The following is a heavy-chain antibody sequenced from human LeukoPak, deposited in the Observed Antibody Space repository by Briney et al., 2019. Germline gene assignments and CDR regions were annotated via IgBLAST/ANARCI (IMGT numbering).Heavy chain of an antibody. V-gene: IGHV3-7*01. J-gene: IGHJ4*02. CDR1: GFTFSSYA. D-gene: IGHD2-2*01. Sequence: RGSLRLSCAASGFTFSSYAMSWVRQAPGKGLEWVANIKQDGSEKYYVDSVKGRFTISRDNAKNSLYLQMNSLRAEDTAVYYCARFYCSSTSCFNDYWGQGTLVTVSS. CDR2: IKQDGSEK. CDR3: ARFYCSSTSCFNDY.